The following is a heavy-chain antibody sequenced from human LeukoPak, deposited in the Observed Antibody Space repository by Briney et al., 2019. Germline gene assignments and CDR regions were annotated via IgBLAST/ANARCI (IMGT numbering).Heavy chain of an antibody. J-gene: IGHJ3*02. CDR2: IYYSGST. D-gene: IGHD1-26*01. V-gene: IGHV4-30-4*08. CDR1: GGSISSGDYY. CDR3: ARETGSYSERAFDI. Sequence: SETLSLTCTVSGGSISSGDYYWSWIRQPPGKGLEWIGYIYYSGSTYYNPSLKSRVAISVDTSKNQFSLKLSSVTAADTAVYYCARETGSYSERAFDIWGQGTMVTVSS.